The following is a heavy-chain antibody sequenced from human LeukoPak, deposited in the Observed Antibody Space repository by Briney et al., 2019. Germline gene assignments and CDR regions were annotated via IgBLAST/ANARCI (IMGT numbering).Heavy chain of an antibody. D-gene: IGHD2-2*01. CDR3: ARDGGLGDIVVVPAAMEGYYGMDV. CDR1: GGTFSSYA. CDR2: IIPIFGTA. J-gene: IGHJ6*04. V-gene: IGHV1-69*13. Sequence: AVKVSCKASGGTFSSYAISWVRQAPGQGLEWMGGIIPIFGTANYAQKFQGRVTITADESTSTAYMELSSLRSEDTAVYYCARDGGLGDIVVVPAAMEGYYGMDVWGKGTTVTVSS.